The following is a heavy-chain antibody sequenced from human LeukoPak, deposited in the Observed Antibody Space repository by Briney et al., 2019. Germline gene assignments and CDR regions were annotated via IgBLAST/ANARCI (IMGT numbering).Heavy chain of an antibody. Sequence: GGSLRLSCAASGFTFSNAWMSWVRQAPGKGLEWVGRIKSKTDGGTTDYAAPVKGRFTISRDDSKNTLYLQMNSLKTEDTAVYYCTTDPPPDYYGSGSYYIGFDYWGQETLVTVSS. J-gene: IGHJ4*02. V-gene: IGHV3-15*01. CDR1: GFTFSNAW. CDR3: TTDPPPDYYGSGSYYIGFDY. D-gene: IGHD3-10*01. CDR2: IKSKTDGGTT.